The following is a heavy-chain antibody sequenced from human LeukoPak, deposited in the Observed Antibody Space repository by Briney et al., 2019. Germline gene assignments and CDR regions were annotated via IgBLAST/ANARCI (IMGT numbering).Heavy chain of an antibody. CDR2: IRYDGSNK. D-gene: IGHD6-6*01. CDR3: AKDRIAAQYFDY. V-gene: IGHV3-30*02. CDR1: GFTFSSYG. J-gene: IGHJ4*02. Sequence: PGGSLRLSCAASGFTFSSYGMHWVRQAPGKGLEWVAFIRYDGSNKYYADSVKGRFTISRDNSKNTLYLQMNSLRAEDTAVYYCAKDRIAAQYFDYWGQGTLVTVSS.